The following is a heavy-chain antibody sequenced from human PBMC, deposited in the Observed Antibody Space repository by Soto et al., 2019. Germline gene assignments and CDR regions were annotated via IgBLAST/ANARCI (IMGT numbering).Heavy chain of an antibody. CDR3: ARDPIGTYTSNDARPNCLDP. D-gene: IGHD3-16*01. J-gene: IGHJ5*02. CDR1: GYTFTNNV. V-gene: IGHV1-3*04. Sequence: ASVKVSCKASGYTFTNNVIHWLRQAPGQTLEWMGWIHTAKGNTKYSQKFEATVTLTRDTAASTAYMELTSLRSDDTAVYYCARDPIGTYTSNDARPNCLDPWGHGTILTVSS. CDR2: IHTAKGNT.